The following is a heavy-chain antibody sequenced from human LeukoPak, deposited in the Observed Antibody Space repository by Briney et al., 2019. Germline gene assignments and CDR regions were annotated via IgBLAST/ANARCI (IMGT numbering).Heavy chain of an antibody. CDR1: GFTFSSYA. D-gene: IGHD6-19*01. Sequence: GGSLRLSCAASGFTFSSYAMSWVRQAPGKGLEWVSTISDSGSSTYYTDSVKGRFTFSRDNSKNTLHLQMNSLRAEDTALYYCTKDHGFYSSGWHPLFDHWGQGTLVTVTP. J-gene: IGHJ4*02. CDR3: TKDHGFYSSGWHPLFDH. V-gene: IGHV3-23*01. CDR2: ISDSGSST.